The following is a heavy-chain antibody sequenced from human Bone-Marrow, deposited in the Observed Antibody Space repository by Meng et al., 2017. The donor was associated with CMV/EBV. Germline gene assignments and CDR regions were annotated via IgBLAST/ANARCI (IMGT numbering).Heavy chain of an antibody. J-gene: IGHJ4*02. D-gene: IGHD3-22*01. CDR1: GGSFSGYY. Sequence: YGGSFSGYYWSWIRQPTGKGLEWIGEINHSGSTNYNPSLTSRVTISVDTSKNQFSLKLSSVTAADTAVYYCARGKTVKRTSSGYFDYWGQGTLVTVSS. CDR3: ARGKTVKRTSSGYFDY. V-gene: IGHV4-34*01. CDR2: INHSGST.